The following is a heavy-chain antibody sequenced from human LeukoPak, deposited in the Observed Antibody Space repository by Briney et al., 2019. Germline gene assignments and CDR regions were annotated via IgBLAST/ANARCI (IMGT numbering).Heavy chain of an antibody. D-gene: IGHD6-13*01. Sequence: GGSLRLSCAASGFIFSDCGMHWVRQAPGKGLEWVALIWFPTDNKYYADSVKGRFTTSRDNAKNSLDLQMNSLKVEDTAVYYCATPAAGPGAEYSLYWGQGTLVIVSS. J-gene: IGHJ1*01. CDR2: IWFPTDNK. V-gene: IGHV3-33*03. CDR1: GFIFSDCG. CDR3: ATPAAGPGAEYSLY.